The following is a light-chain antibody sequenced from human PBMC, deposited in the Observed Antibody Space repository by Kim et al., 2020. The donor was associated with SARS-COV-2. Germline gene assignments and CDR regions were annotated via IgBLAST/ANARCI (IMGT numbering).Light chain of an antibody. J-gene: IGKJ2*03. CDR1: QTVSRS. Sequence: EIVMTQSPATLSVSPGERATVSCRASQTVSRSLAWYQQKPGQAPRLLIYDASFRATSAPDRFSGWGSGTEFTLIISSLQSEDSAVYYCHQYNHWPVSFGQGTKLEI. CDR3: HQYNHWPVS. CDR2: DAS. V-gene: IGKV3-15*01.